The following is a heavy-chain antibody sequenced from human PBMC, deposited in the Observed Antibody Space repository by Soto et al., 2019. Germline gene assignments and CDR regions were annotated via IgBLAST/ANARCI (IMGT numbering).Heavy chain of an antibody. V-gene: IGHV1-69*12. Sequence: QVQLVQSGAEVKKPGSSVTVSCTASGGTFSTYTIGWVRQAPGHGLEWMGGIIPIFGTTNYAQKFQGRVTITADASTSTAYMDLSSLRSDDTAVYYSASGSTWLHSGPFDYWGQGTLVTVSS. D-gene: IGHD2-2*01. J-gene: IGHJ4*02. CDR3: ASGSTWLHSGPFDY. CDR1: GGTFSTYT. CDR2: IIPIFGTT.